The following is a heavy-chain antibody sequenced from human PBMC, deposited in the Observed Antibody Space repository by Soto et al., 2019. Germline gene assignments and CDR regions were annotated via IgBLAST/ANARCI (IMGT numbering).Heavy chain of an antibody. V-gene: IGHV4-4*02. CDR1: GGSISSSNW. CDR3: ARGGGGAVAGNYYYYGMDV. Sequence: SETLSLTCAVSGGSISSSNWWSWVRQPPGKGPEWIGEIYHSGSTNYNPSLKSRVTISVDKSKNQFSLKLSSVTAADTAVYYCARGGGGAVAGNYYYYGMDVWGQGTTVTVSS. CDR2: IYHSGST. D-gene: IGHD6-19*01. J-gene: IGHJ6*02.